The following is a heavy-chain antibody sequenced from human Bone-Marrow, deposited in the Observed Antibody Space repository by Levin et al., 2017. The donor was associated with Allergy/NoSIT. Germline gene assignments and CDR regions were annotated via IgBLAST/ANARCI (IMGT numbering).Heavy chain of an antibody. CDR2: IIPIFGTA. Sequence: SVKVSCKASGGTFSSYAISWVRQAPGQGLEWMGGIIPIFGTANYAQKFQGRVTITADESTSTAYMELSSLRSEDTAVYYCARRRPFGYYYYGMDVWGQGTTVTVSS. CDR3: ARRRPFGYYYYGMDV. D-gene: IGHD3-10*01. CDR1: GGTFSSYA. V-gene: IGHV1-69*13. J-gene: IGHJ6*02.